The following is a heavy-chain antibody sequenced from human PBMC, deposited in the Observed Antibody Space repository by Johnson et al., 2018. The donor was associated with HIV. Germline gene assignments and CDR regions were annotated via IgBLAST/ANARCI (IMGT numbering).Heavy chain of an antibody. CDR1: GLSFSNFG. J-gene: IGHJ3*01. CDR2: ISFDGNLT. CDR3: YCPDHFGAGSESKGTFDA. V-gene: IGHV3-30*03. D-gene: IGHD3-10*01. Sequence: QVQLVESGGGVVQPGKSLTLSCVGSGLSFSNFGIHWVRQAPGKGPAWVEVISFDGNLTKYADSVKGRVPITRANSKNTLYVQMTSLRQDDTAVYSCYCPDHFGAGSESKGTFDAWGQGTMVTVSS.